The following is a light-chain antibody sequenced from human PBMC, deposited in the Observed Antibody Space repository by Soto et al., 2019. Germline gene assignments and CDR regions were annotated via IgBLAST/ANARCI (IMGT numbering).Light chain of an antibody. CDR1: QGIRND. CDR2: AAY. Sequence: IQMTQSPSSLSASVGDRVTITCRASQGIRNDLGWYQQKPGKAPKLLIYAAYSLQSGVPPRFSGSGSDTDFTLTISSLQPEDFATYYCLQDYNYPYTFGQGTKLEIK. J-gene: IGKJ2*01. CDR3: LQDYNYPYT. V-gene: IGKV1-6*01.